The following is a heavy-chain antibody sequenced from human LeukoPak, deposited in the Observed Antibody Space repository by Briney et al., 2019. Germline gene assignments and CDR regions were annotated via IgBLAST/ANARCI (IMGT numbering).Heavy chain of an antibody. V-gene: IGHV3-23*01. CDR3: AKLREQYCGGDCYSDYFDY. CDR1: GFTLASYA. CDR2: ISGSGGST. Sequence: GGSLRLSCAASGFTLASYAMSWVRQAPGKGLEWVSAISGSGGSTFYADSVKGRFTISRDNSKNTLYLQMNSLRAEDTAVYYCAKLREQYCGGDCYSDYFDYWGQGTLVTVSS. J-gene: IGHJ4*02. D-gene: IGHD2-21*02.